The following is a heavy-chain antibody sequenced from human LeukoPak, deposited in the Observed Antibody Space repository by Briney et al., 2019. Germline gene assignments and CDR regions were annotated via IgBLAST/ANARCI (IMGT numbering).Heavy chain of an antibody. Sequence: ASVKVSCKASGYTFTSYGISWVRQAPGQGLEWMGWISAYNGNTNYAQKFQGRVTMTRDTSISTAYMELSRLRSDDTAVYYCARVNYDSTPGYWGQGTLVTVSS. D-gene: IGHD3-22*01. CDR2: ISAYNGNT. CDR1: GYTFTSYG. J-gene: IGHJ4*02. CDR3: ARVNYDSTPGY. V-gene: IGHV1-18*01.